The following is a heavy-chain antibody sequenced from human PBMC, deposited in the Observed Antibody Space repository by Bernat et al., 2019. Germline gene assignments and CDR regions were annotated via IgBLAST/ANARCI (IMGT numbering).Heavy chain of an antibody. CDR2: IYSGGST. V-gene: IGHV3-66*01. CDR1: GFTVSSNY. Sequence: EVQLVESGGGLVQPGGSLRLSCAASGFTVSSNYMSWVRQAPGKGLEWVSVIYSGGSTYYADSVKGRFTISRDNSKNTLYLQMNSLRAEDTAVYYCAKGVDSSGYYGNFDYWGQGTLVTVSS. J-gene: IGHJ4*02. CDR3: AKGVDSSGYYGNFDY. D-gene: IGHD3-22*01.